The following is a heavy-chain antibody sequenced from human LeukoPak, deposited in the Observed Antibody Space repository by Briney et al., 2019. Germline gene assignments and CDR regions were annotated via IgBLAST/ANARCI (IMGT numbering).Heavy chain of an antibody. V-gene: IGHV3-21*01. J-gene: IGHJ4*02. D-gene: IGHD6-6*01. Sequence: GGSLRLSCAASGFTFSSYSMNWVRQAPGKGLEWVSSISSSSSYIYYADSVKGRFTISRDNAKNPLYLQMNSLRAEDTAVYYCARGTYSSSLESYYFDYWGQGTLVTVSS. CDR1: GFTFSSYS. CDR2: ISSSSSYI. CDR3: ARGTYSSSLESYYFDY.